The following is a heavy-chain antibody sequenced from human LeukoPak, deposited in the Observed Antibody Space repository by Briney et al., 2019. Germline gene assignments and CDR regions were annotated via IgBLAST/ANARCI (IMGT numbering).Heavy chain of an antibody. CDR3: ARDLVAVRNSFDD. D-gene: IGHD6-19*01. V-gene: IGHV3-48*04. Sequence: GGSLRLSCAASGFTFSSYSMNWVRQAPGKGLEWGSYISNCSSTIYYAASVKGRFTISRDNAKNSLYLQMNSLRAEDTAVYYCARDLVAVRNSFDDWGQGTLVTVSS. CDR2: ISNCSSTI. J-gene: IGHJ4*02. CDR1: GFTFSSYS.